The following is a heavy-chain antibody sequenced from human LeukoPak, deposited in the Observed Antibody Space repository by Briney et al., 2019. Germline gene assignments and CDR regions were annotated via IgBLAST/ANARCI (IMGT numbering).Heavy chain of an antibody. CDR2: IYYSGST. J-gene: IGHJ4*02. V-gene: IGHV4-31*03. CDR1: GGSISSGGYY. D-gene: IGHD3-3*01. CDR3: ARVDTIFGVGHFDY. Sequence: PSETLSLTCTVSGGSISSGGYYWSWIRQHPGKGLEWLGYIYYSGSTYYNPSLKSRVTISVDTSKNQFSLKLSSVTAADTAVYYCARVDTIFGVGHFDYWGQGTLVTVSS.